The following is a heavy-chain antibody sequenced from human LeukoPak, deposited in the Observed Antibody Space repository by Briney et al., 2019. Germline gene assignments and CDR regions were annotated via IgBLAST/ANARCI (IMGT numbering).Heavy chain of an antibody. CDR1: GYTFTSYA. D-gene: IGHD2-15*01. CDR2: INAGNGNT. V-gene: IGHV1-3*01. CDR3: ARDCSGGSCYLYFDY. J-gene: IGHJ4*02. Sequence: ASVKVSCKTSGYTFTSYAMHWVRQAPGQRLEWMGWINAGNGNTKYSQKFQGRVTITRDTSASTAYMELSSLRSEDTAVYYCARDCSGGSCYLYFDYWGQGTLVTVSS.